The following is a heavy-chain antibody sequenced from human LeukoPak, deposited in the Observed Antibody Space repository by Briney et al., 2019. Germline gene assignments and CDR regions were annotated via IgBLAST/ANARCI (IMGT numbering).Heavy chain of an antibody. J-gene: IGHJ4*02. Sequence: GGSLRLSCAVSGFTFSSYGMHWVRQAPGKGLEWVAVISYDGSNKYYADSVKGRFTISRDNSKNTLYLQMNSLRAEDTAVYYCAKSASLVLYYFDYWGQGTLVTVSS. CDR3: AKSASLVLYYFDY. D-gene: IGHD2-15*01. V-gene: IGHV3-30*18. CDR1: GFTFSSYG. CDR2: ISYDGSNK.